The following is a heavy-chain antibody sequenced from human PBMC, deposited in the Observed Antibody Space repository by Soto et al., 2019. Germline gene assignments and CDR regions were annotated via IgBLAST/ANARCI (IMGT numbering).Heavy chain of an antibody. D-gene: IGHD3-10*01. V-gene: IGHV1-58*01. CDR2: IVVGNGNT. Sequence: SVKVSCKASRFTFTRSSVQGVRQARGQRLEWIGWIVVGNGNTHYTQKIQDRVTITWDMSTITAYMELSSLRSEDTAVYYCATAKTRGDYYYGLDVWGQGTTVTVSS. J-gene: IGHJ6*02. CDR1: RFTFTRSS. CDR3: ATAKTRGDYYYGLDV.